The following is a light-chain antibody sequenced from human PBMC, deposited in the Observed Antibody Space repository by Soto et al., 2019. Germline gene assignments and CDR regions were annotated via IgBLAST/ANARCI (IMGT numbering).Light chain of an antibody. CDR2: AXS. V-gene: IGKV1-6*01. CDR1: KGIRRD. Sequence: AIQMTQSPSSLSASLGDRVTLTXRARKGIRRDFGWYQVEPGXAPKXXXVAXSTLQRGGPSRFSGSASGTDFTLTISSLQPEDVANYYCLQDYNDTRTFGQGTKVDIK. CDR3: LQDYNDTRT. J-gene: IGKJ1*01.